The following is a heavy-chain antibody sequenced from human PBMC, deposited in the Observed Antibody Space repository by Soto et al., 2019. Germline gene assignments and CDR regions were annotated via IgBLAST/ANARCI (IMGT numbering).Heavy chain of an antibody. V-gene: IGHV4-39*01. CDR1: GGSISSSSYY. D-gene: IGHD5-12*01. J-gene: IGHJ4*02. Sequence: SETLSLTCAVSGGSISSSSYYWGWIRQPPGKGLEWIGSIYYSGSTYYNPSLKSRVTISVDTSKKQFSLKLSSVTAADTALYYCPRKRWLQWGGFYFDYWGQGTLVTVSP. CDR2: IYYSGST. CDR3: PRKRWLQWGGFYFDY.